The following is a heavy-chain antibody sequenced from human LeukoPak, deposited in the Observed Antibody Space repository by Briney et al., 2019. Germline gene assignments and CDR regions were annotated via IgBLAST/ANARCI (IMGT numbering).Heavy chain of an antibody. J-gene: IGHJ4*02. Sequence: ASVKVSCKASGGTFSSYAISWVRQAPGQGLEWMGRIIPIFGIANYAQKFQGRVTITADKSTSTAYMELSSLRSEDTAVYYCARDGEYYYDSSGYYPFDYWGQGTLVTVSS. CDR1: GGTFSSYA. CDR3: ARDGEYYYDSSGYYPFDY. CDR2: IIPIFGIA. D-gene: IGHD3-22*01. V-gene: IGHV1-69*04.